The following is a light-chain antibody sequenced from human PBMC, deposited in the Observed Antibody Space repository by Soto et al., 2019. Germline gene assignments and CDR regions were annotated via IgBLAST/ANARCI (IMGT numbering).Light chain of an antibody. V-gene: IGLV1-40*01. Sequence: QSVLTQPPSVSGAPGQRVTISCTGSSSNIGAGYDVHWYQQLPGTAPKLLIYGNSNRPSGVPDRFSGSKSGTSASLAITGLQAEDEADYYCQSYASSLSGSVFGGGTKLTFL. J-gene: IGLJ2*01. CDR2: GNS. CDR1: SSNIGAGYD. CDR3: QSYASSLSGSV.